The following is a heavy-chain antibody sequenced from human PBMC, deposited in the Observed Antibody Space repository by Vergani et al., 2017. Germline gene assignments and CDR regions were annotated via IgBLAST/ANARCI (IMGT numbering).Heavy chain of an antibody. CDR2: IKQDGSEK. CDR3: ARDLRRSFDI. CDR1: GFTFNSYW. Sequence: EVQLVESGGGLVKPGGSLRLSCAASGFTFNSYWMSWVRQAPGKGLEWVSNIKQDGSEKYYVGAVKGRFPISRNNAKNSLYLQMNSLRAEDTAVYYCARDLRRSFDIWGQGTMVTVSS. D-gene: IGHD5/OR15-5a*01. V-gene: IGHV3-7*01. J-gene: IGHJ3*02.